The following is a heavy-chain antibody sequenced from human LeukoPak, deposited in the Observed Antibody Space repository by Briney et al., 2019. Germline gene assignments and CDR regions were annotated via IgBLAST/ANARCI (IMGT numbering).Heavy chain of an antibody. CDR3: ARDGHSYGPDY. V-gene: IGHV3-11*01. CDR2: ISSSGSTI. CDR1: GFTFSDYY. D-gene: IGHD5-18*01. J-gene: IGHJ4*02. Sequence: GGSLRLSCAASGFTFSDYYMSWIRQAPGKGLEWVSYISSSGSTIYYADSVRGRFTISRDNAKNSLYLQMNSLRAEDTAICYCARDGHSYGPDYWGQGTLVTVSS.